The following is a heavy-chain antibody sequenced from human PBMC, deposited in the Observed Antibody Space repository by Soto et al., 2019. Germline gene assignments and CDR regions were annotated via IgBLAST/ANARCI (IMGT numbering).Heavy chain of an antibody. Sequence: GGSLRLSCAASGFTFSNYWMHWVRQGPGKGLVWVSRINTDGRSTSYADSVKGRFTISRDNAKNTLYLQMNSLRAEDTAVYYCARDGGSYGMDVWGQGTTVTVSS. CDR1: GFTFSNYW. CDR2: INTDGRST. J-gene: IGHJ6*02. CDR3: ARDGGSYGMDV. V-gene: IGHV3-74*01.